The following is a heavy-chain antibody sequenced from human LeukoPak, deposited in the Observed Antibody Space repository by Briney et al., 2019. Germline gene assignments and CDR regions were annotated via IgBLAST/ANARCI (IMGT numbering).Heavy chain of an antibody. J-gene: IGHJ5*02. CDR3: ARHLRGYCSSTSWYRAWFDP. CDR2: INHSGST. V-gene: IGHV4-34*01. D-gene: IGHD2-2*01. CDR1: GGSFSGYS. Sequence: SETLSLTCAVYGGSFSGYSWSWIRQPPGPGLEWIGEINHSGSTNYNPSLKRRVTISVDTSKNQFSLKPSSVTAADTAVYYCARHLRGYCSSTSWYRAWFDPWGQGTLVTVSS.